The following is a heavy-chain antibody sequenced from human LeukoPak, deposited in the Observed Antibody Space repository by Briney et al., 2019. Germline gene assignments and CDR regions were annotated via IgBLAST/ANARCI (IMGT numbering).Heavy chain of an antibody. D-gene: IGHD3-10*01. V-gene: IGHV3-21*01. J-gene: IGHJ4*02. Sequence: GGSLRLSCAASGFTFSSYSMNWVRQAPGKGLEWVSSISSSSSYIYYADSVKGRFTISRDNAKNSLYLQMNSLRAEDTAVYYCARDYSVWFGEGYFDYWGQGTLVTVSS. CDR3: ARDYSVWFGEGYFDY. CDR1: GFTFSSYS. CDR2: ISSSSSYI.